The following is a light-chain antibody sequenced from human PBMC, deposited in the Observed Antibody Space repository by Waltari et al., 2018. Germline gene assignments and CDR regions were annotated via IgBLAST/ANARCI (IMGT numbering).Light chain of an antibody. CDR1: QDISHY. V-gene: IGKV1-33*01. J-gene: IGKJ2*01. CDR2: DAS. CDR3: QQYDGLPYT. Sequence: DIQMTQSPPTLSASVGDRVTFTCQASQDISHYLNWYQQKPGKAPKLMISDASNLERGAPSRFSGSGSGTDFTFTISRLETEDIATYYCQQYDGLPYTFGQGTKLEIK.